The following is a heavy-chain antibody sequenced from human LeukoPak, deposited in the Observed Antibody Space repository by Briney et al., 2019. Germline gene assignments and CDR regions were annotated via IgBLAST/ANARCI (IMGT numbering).Heavy chain of an antibody. V-gene: IGHV4-59*01. Sequence: SETLPLTCSVSGGSINNYYWSWIRQPPGKRLEWIGSVYHSGSTDYNPSLRSRVTISVDMSKNHFSLKVTSVTAADTAIYYCARDRLGGAVAYWIPDYWGRAIVATVSS. J-gene: IGHJ4*02. CDR2: VYHSGST. CDR1: GGSINNYY. CDR3: ARDRLGGAVAYWIPDY. D-gene: IGHD3-16*01.